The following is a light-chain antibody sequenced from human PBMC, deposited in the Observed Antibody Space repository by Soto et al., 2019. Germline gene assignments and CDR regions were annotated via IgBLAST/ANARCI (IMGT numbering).Light chain of an antibody. CDR2: DVS. Sequence: QSALTQPASVSGSPGQSITISCTGTNSDDGGYNYVSWYQQHPGKAPKLMIYDVSNRPSGVSNRFSGSKSGNTASLTISGLQAEDEADYYCSSYTKTDSWVFGGGTKLTVL. J-gene: IGLJ3*02. V-gene: IGLV2-14*01. CDR3: SSYTKTDSWV. CDR1: NSDDGGYNY.